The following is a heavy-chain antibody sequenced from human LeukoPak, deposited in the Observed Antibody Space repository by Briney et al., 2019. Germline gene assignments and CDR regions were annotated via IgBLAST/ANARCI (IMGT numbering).Heavy chain of an antibody. CDR2: INPNSGGT. Sequence: GASVKVSCKASGYTFTGYYMHWVQQAPGQGLEWMGWINPNSGGTNYAQKFQGRVTMTRDTSISTAYMELSRLRSDDTAVYYCARGRTSYYEGGFDYWGQGTLVTVSS. V-gene: IGHV1-2*02. CDR1: GYTFTGYY. J-gene: IGHJ4*02. D-gene: IGHD1-26*01. CDR3: ARGRTSYYEGGFDY.